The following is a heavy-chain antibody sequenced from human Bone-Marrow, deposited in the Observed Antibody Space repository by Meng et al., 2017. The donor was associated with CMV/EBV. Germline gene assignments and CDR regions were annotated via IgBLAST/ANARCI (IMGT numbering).Heavy chain of an antibody. J-gene: IGHJ4*02. CDR1: GYTFTSYG. V-gene: IGHV1-18*01. CDR3: ARVGSYSGSYPYFDY. Sequence: ASVKVSCKASGYTFTSYGISWVRQAPGQGLEWMGWISAYNGNTNYAQKLQGRVTMTTDTSTSTAYMELRSLRSDDTAVYYCARVGSYSGSYPYFDYWGQGTLVTVSS. D-gene: IGHD1-26*01. CDR2: ISAYNGNT.